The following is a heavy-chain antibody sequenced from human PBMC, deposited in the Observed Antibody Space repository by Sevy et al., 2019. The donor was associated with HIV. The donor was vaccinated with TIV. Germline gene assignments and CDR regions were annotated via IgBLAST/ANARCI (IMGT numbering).Heavy chain of an antibody. V-gene: IGHV3-11*06. CDR2: ISGSSSHP. CDR3: ARNFFDRGDDYYYFDY. Sequence: GGSLRLSCAASGFTFSDYYMSWIRQAPGRGLEWVSYISGSSSHPNYADSVKGRFTISRDNAKNSLYLQMSSLGAEDTAVYYCARNFFDRGDDYYYFDYWGQGTLVTVSS. J-gene: IGHJ4*02. CDR1: GFTFSDYY. D-gene: IGHD2-21*01.